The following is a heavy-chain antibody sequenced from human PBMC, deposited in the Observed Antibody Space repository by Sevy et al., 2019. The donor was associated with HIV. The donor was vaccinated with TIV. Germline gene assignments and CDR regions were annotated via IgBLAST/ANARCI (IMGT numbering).Heavy chain of an antibody. V-gene: IGHV1-8*01. CDR2: MNPNSSNT. CDR1: GYTFTSYH. D-gene: IGHD5-12*01. CDR3: TRGEPSKRGHSGYGYYYGMDV. J-gene: IGHJ6*02. Sequence: ASVKVSCKASGYTFTSYHINWVRQATRQGLERMGWMNPNSSNTGYAQRFQGRVTMIRNTSISTAYLELSSLRSEDTAVYYCTRGEPSKRGHSGYGYYYGMDVWGQGTTVTVSS.